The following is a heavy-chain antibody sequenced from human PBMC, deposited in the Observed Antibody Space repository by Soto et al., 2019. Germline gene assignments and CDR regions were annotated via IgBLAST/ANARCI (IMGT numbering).Heavy chain of an antibody. CDR3: ARQGGELDLVVVPEFAY. CDR2: IIPILGIA. V-gene: IGHV1-69*04. J-gene: IGHJ4*02. Sequence: SVMISYQTSGGTFSSYAISWGRLAPEQGLEWMGRIIPILGIANYAQKFQGRVTITADKSTRTAYMELSRLRSEDTAMYYCARQGGELDLVVVPEFAYWGQGTLVTVSS. D-gene: IGHD2-2*01. CDR1: GGTFSSYA.